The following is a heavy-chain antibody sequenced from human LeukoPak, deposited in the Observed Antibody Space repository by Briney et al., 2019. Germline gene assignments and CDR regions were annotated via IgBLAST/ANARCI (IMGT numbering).Heavy chain of an antibody. CDR1: GGSFSGYY. J-gene: IGHJ4*02. CDR2: INHSGST. Sequence: SETLSLTCAVYGGSFSGYYWSWIRQPPGKGLEWIGEINHSGSTNYNPSPKSRVTISVDTSKNQFSLKLSSVTAADTAVYYCAREGKKYCSSTSCNWGQGTLVTVSS. V-gene: IGHV4-34*01. CDR3: AREGKKYCSSTSCN. D-gene: IGHD2-2*01.